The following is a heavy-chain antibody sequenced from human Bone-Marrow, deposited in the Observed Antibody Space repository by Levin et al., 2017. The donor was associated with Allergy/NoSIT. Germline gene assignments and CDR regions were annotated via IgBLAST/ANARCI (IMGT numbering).Heavy chain of an antibody. CDR3: ARALIAAAGFSENYPDYIDV. J-gene: IGHJ6*03. CDR1: FFSIHILFYY. CDR2: FSYRGRT. Sequence: LSLPFPFSFFSIHILFYYCIWFCQYPFPFLSFLCFFSYRGRTYYNSSLKRRLTISLDTSNHQFSLRLNSVTAADTAVYYCARALIAAAGFSENYPDYIDVWGKGTTVTVSS. V-gene: IGHV4-31*03. D-gene: IGHD6-13*01.